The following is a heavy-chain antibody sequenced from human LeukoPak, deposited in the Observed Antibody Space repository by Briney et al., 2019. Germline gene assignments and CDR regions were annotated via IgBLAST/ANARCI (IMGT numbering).Heavy chain of an antibody. J-gene: IGHJ3*02. D-gene: IGHD3-22*01. Sequence: PGGSLRLSCVASGCTFSYYPMTWVRQAPGKGLEWVSYISDSSSTIHYADSVRGRFTISRDNAKNSLYLQMDSLRDEDTAVYYCAKEDYYDSSGYYAVLGAFDIWGQGTMVTVSS. V-gene: IGHV3-48*02. CDR1: GCTFSYYP. CDR2: ISDSSSTI. CDR3: AKEDYYDSSGYYAVLGAFDI.